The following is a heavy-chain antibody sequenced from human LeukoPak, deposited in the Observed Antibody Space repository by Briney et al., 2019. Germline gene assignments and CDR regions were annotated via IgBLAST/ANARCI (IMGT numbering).Heavy chain of an antibody. CDR1: GGSISSYY. J-gene: IGHJ4*02. CDR2: IYYSGST. CDR3: ASSIRGYSGYDSGSGYFDY. V-gene: IGHV4-59*08. D-gene: IGHD5-12*01. Sequence: SETLSLTCTVSGGSISSYYWSWIRQPPGEGLEWIGYIYYSGSTNYNPSLKSRVTISVDTSKNQFSLKLSSVTAADTAVYYCASSIRGYSGYDSGSGYFDYWGQGTLVTVSS.